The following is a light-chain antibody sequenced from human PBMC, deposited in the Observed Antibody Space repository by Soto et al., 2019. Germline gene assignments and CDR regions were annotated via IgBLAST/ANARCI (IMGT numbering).Light chain of an antibody. CDR2: EVS. CDR3: TSYTLTSTLHV. J-gene: IGLJ1*01. CDR1: SSDIGYYNY. V-gene: IGLV2-14*01. Sequence: QSALPQPASVSGSPGQSITISCTGTSSDIGYYNYVSWYQQHPGKAPKLIIYEVSNRPSGVSNRFSGSKSGNTASLTISGLQAEDEAVYYCTSYTLTSTLHVFGTGTKLTVL.